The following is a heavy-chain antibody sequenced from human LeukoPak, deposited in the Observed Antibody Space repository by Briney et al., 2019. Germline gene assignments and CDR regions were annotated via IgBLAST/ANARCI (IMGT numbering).Heavy chain of an antibody. Sequence: GSLRLSCAASGFTFSSYWMSWVRQPPGKGLEWIGSIYYSGSTYYNPSLKSRVTISVDTSKNQFSLKLSSVTAADTAVYYCARRTSLPFDPWGQGTLVTVS. D-gene: IGHD2-2*01. J-gene: IGHJ5*02. V-gene: IGHV4-39*01. CDR3: ARRTSLPFDP. CDR2: IYYSGST. CDR1: GFTFSSYW.